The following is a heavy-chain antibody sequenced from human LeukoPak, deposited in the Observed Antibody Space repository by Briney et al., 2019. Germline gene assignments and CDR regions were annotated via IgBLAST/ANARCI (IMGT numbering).Heavy chain of an antibody. CDR3: ARGVEPLAANTLAY. J-gene: IGHJ4*02. CDR2: LYSDGNT. V-gene: IGHV3-53*01. CDR1: GFTFRVYA. Sequence: GGSLRLSCAASGFTFRVYAMNWVRQAPGKGLEWVSVLYSDGNTKYADSVQGRFTISRDNSKNTLYLEMNSLSPDDTAVYYCARGVEPLAANTLAYWGQGTLVTVSS. D-gene: IGHD1-14*01.